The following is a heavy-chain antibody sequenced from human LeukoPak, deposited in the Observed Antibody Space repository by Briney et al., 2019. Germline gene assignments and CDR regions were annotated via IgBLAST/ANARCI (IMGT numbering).Heavy chain of an antibody. CDR2: ITSSSRYI. J-gene: IGHJ4*02. CDR3: ATSPGELEFDY. CDR1: GFTFSTYT. Sequence: GGSLRLFCAASGFTFSTYTMNWVRQAPGKGLEWVSSITSSSRYIYYADSVRGRFTISRDNAKNSLYLQMNSLRAEDTAIYYCATSPGELEFDYWGQGTLVAVSS. D-gene: IGHD1-1*01. V-gene: IGHV3-21*01.